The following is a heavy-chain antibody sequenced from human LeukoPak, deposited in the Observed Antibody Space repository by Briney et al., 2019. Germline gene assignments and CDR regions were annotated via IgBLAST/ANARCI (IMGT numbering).Heavy chain of an antibody. CDR3: AKDGRAAAEHYFDY. J-gene: IGHJ4*02. CDR1: GFTFDDYT. CDR2: ISWDGGST. Sequence: GGSLRLSCAASGFTFDDYTMHWVRQAPGKGLEWVSLISWDGGSTYYADSVKGRFTISRDNSKNSLYLQMNSLRTEDTALYYCAKDGRAAAEHYFDYWGQGTLVTVPS. D-gene: IGHD6-13*01. V-gene: IGHV3-43*01.